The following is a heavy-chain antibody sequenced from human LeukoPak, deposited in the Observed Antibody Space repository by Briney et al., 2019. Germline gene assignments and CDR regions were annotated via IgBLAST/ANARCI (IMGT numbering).Heavy chain of an antibody. Sequence: SETLSLTRAVYGGSFSGYYWSWIRQPPGKGLEWIGEINHSGSTNYNPSLKSRVTISVDTSKNQFSLKLSSVTAADTAVYYCARGLRIAARTYWGQGTLVTVSS. CDR1: GGSFSGYY. V-gene: IGHV4-34*01. CDR2: INHSGST. J-gene: IGHJ4*02. D-gene: IGHD6-6*01. CDR3: ARGLRIAARTY.